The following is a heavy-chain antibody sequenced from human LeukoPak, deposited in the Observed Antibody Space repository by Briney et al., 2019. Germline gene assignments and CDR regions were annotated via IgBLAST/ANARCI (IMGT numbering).Heavy chain of an antibody. J-gene: IGHJ4*02. CDR3: ARDRLTTVTTFHFDY. Sequence: GGSLRLSCAASGFTFSSYAMHWVRQAPGKGLEWVAVIWSDTTNNYYADSVKGRFTISRDNSKNTLYLQMSSLRAEDTAMYYCARDRLTTVTTFHFDYWGQGTLVTVSS. CDR2: IWSDTTNN. V-gene: IGHV3-33*01. CDR1: GFTFSSYA. D-gene: IGHD4-17*01.